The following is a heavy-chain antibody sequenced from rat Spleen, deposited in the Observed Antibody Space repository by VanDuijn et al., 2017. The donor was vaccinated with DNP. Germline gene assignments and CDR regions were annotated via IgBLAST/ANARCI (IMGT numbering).Heavy chain of an antibody. V-gene: IGHV5-31*01. J-gene: IGHJ2*01. CDR3: ARGVSTNLFDY. Sequence: EVQLVESGGDLVQPGRSLKLSCVASGFTFNNCWMTWIRQVPGKGLEWVASITSSGGSTYYPDSVKGRFTISRDNAKNTLYLQMNSLRSEDTATYYCARGVSTNLFDYWGQGVMVTVSS. CDR2: ITSSGGST. CDR1: GFTFNNCW. D-gene: IGHD1-10*01.